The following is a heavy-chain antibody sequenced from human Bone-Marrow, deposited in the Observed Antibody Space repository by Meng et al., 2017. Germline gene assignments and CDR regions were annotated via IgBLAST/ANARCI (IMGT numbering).Heavy chain of an antibody. Sequence: SETLSLTCTVSGGSISSYYWSWIRQPPGKGLEWIGYIYYSGSTNYNPSLKSRVTISADTSKNQFSLKLSSVTAADTAVYYCARVSGPYGSGSYLFDYWGQGTLVTVSS. V-gene: IGHV4-59*01. CDR3: ARVSGPYGSGSYLFDY. D-gene: IGHD3-10*01. J-gene: IGHJ4*02. CDR1: GGSISSYY. CDR2: IYYSGST.